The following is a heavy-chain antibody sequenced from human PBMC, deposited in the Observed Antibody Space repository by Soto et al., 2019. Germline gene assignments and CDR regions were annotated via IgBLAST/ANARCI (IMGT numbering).Heavy chain of an antibody. D-gene: IGHD7-27*01. J-gene: IGHJ6*02. Sequence: QVQLVQSGAEVKKPGSSVKVSCKASGGTFSSYAISWVRQAPGQGLEWMGGIIPIFGTADYAQKFQGRVTIRADDATSTAYMELSSLRSEDTAVYYCASQLTGDYYYYGMDVWGQGTTVTVSS. CDR3: ASQLTGDYYYYGMDV. V-gene: IGHV1-69*12. CDR1: GGTFSSYA. CDR2: IIPIFGTA.